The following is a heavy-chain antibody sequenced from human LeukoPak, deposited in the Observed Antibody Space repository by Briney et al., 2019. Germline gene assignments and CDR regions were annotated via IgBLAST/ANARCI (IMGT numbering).Heavy chain of an antibody. Sequence: GGSLRLSCAASGFIFGNYAMHWVRQAPGKGLEWVAVVSNGGMTKYYVDSVKGRFTISRDNPKNTVYLQMNSLRAEDTAVYFCVKDSGVAAAGSIDPWGQGTLVTVSS. J-gene: IGHJ5*02. D-gene: IGHD6-13*01. V-gene: IGHV3-30*18. CDR1: GFIFGNYA. CDR3: VKDSGVAAAGSIDP. CDR2: VSNGGMTK.